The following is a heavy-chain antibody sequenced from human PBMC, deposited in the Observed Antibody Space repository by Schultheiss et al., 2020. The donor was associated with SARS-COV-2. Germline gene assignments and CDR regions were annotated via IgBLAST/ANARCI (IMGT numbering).Heavy chain of an antibody. CDR3: ASSSWTLNWFDP. CDR2: IYYSGST. V-gene: IGHV4-59*01. D-gene: IGHD6-13*01. CDR1: GGSFSGYY. J-gene: IGHJ5*02. Sequence: GSLRLSCAVYGGSFSGYYWSWIRQPPGKGLEWIGYIYYSGSTNYNPSLKSRVTISVDTSKNQFSLKLSSVTAADTAVYYCASSSWTLNWFDPWGQGTLVTVSS.